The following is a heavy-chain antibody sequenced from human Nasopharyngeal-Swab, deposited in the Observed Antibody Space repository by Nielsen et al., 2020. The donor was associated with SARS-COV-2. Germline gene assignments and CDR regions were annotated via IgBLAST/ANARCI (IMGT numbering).Heavy chain of an antibody. J-gene: IGHJ6*02. Sequence: GESLKISCAASGFTFRSYAISWVRQAPGKGLEWVSYISSSGSTIYYADSVKGRFTISRDNAKNSLYLQMNSLRAEDTAVYYCARDRVVVVVAGIHYYYYYGMDVWSQGTTVTVSS. CDR3: ARDRVVVVVAGIHYYYYYGMDV. CDR1: GFTFRSYA. V-gene: IGHV3-48*04. CDR2: ISSSGSTI. D-gene: IGHD2-15*01.